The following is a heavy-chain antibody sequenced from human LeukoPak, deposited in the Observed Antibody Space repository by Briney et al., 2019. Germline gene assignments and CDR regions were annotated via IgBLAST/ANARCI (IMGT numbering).Heavy chain of an antibody. CDR2: IYHSGST. V-gene: IGHV4-4*02. J-gene: IGHJ4*02. CDR3: AREVGATPNPYFDC. Sequence: KASETLSLTCTVSGGSISSSNWWNWVRQPPGKGLEWIGEIYHSGSTYYNPSLKSRVTISVDRSKNQFSLKLSSVTAADTAVYYCAREVGATPNPYFDCWGQGTLVTVSS. CDR1: GGSISSSNW. D-gene: IGHD1-26*01.